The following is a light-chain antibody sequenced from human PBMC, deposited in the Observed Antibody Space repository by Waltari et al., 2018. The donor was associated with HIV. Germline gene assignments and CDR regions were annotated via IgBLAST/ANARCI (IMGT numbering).Light chain of an antibody. Sequence: DIVMTQSPLSLPVTPGEPASISCRSSQSLLHSNGYNYYDWYLQKPGQSPQFLIYLGANRASGGPYRFSGSGSGTDITLKSSRVEAEDVGVSYCMQALQTARTFGQGTKVEIK. CDR3: MQALQTART. V-gene: IGKV2-28*01. CDR1: QSLLHSNGYNY. J-gene: IGKJ1*01. CDR2: LGA.